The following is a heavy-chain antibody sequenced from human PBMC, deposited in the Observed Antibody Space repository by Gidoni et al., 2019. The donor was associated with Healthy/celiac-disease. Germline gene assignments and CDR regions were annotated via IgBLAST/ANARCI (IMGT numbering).Heavy chain of an antibody. D-gene: IGHD3-10*01. V-gene: IGHV2-70*15. CDR1: GFSLSTSRMC. J-gene: IGHJ3*02. Sequence: QVTLRESGPALVKPTQTLTLTCTFSGFSLSTSRMCVRWIRQPPWKALEWLARIDWDDDKYYSTSLKTRLTISKDTSKNQVVLTMTNMDPVDTATYYCARILVRGVISLYAFDIWGQGTMVTVSS. CDR2: IDWDDDK. CDR3: ARILVRGVISLYAFDI.